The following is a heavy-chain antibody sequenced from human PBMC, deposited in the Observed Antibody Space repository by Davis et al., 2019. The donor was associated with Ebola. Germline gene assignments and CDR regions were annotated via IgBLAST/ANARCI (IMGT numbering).Heavy chain of an antibody. D-gene: IGHD1-26*01. CDR1: GFTFSSYS. V-gene: IGHV3-21*04. CDR2: ISSSSSYI. CDR3: ARGDRSGSYLFYYYGMDV. Sequence: GESLKISCAASGFTFSSYSMNWVRQAPGKGLEWVSSISSSSSYIYYADSVKGRFTISRDNAKNSLYLQMNSLRAEDTAVYYCARGDRSGSYLFYYYGMDVWGQGTTVTVSS. J-gene: IGHJ6*02.